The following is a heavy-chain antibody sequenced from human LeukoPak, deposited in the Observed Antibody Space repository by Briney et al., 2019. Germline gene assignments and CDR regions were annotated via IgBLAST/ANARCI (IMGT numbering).Heavy chain of an antibody. V-gene: IGHV4-59*08. CDR3: ARAEIGYYTLDY. J-gene: IGHJ4*02. Sequence: SETLSLTCTVSGGSISSYYWSWIRQPPGKGLEWIGYIYYSGSTNYNPSLKSRVTISVDTSKNQFSLKLSSVTAADTAVYYCARAEIGYYTLDYWGQGTLVTVSS. CDR1: GGSISSYY. CDR2: IYYSGST. D-gene: IGHD3-3*01.